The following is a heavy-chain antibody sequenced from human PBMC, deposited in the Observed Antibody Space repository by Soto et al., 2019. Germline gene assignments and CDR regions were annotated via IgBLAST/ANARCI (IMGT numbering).Heavy chain of an antibody. CDR3: ERGNIRGRAFSVRYKYYFVMDG. CDR2: INHSGST. J-gene: IGHJ6*01. D-gene: IGHD3-3*02. CDR1: GGSFSGYY. Sequence: QVQLQQWGAGLLKPSESLSLTCAIYGGSFSGYYWSWIRQPPGNGLEWLGEINHSGSTNYNPSLKCLITKLVKTSKNQLSLKPSCVTAAETAVYSWERGNIRGRAFSVRYKYYFVMDGWGQGSTVT. V-gene: IGHV4-34*01.